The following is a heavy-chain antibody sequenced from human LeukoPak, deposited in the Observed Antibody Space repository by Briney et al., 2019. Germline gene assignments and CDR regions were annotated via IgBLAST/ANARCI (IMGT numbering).Heavy chain of an antibody. V-gene: IGHV4-61*02. CDR1: GGSISSGSYY. CDR3: ARDVGRGYSSSSDWFDP. D-gene: IGHD6-6*01. J-gene: IGHJ5*02. Sequence: SETLSLTSAVSGGSISSGSYYWSWIRQPAGKGLEWIGRIYTSGSTNYNPSLKSRVTISVDTSKNQFSLKLSSVTAADTAVYYCARDVGRGYSSSSDWFDPWGQGTLVTVSS. CDR2: IYTSGST.